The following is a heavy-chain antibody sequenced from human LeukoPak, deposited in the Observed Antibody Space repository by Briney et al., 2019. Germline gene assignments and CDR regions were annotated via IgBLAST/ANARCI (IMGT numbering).Heavy chain of an antibody. J-gene: IGHJ6*02. D-gene: IGHD2-15*01. Sequence: GGSLRLSCAASGFTFNNYAMTWVRQAPGKGLEWVSAVSGRGDATYYADSVKGRFTISRDDSKNTLYLQMNSLRAEDTAVYHCATAPPAATNYYYGMDVWGQGTTVTVSS. CDR1: GFTFNNYA. CDR2: VSGRGDAT. V-gene: IGHV3-23*01. CDR3: ATAPPAATNYYYGMDV.